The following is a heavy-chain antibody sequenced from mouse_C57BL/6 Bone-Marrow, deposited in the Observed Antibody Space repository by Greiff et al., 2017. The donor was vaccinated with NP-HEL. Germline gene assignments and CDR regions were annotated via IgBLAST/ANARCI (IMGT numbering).Heavy chain of an antibody. CDR3: ATAPYPYYYAMDY. Sequence: EVQLQQSGAELVKPGASVKLSCTASGFNIKDYYMHWVKQRTEQGLEWIGRIDPEDGETKYAAQFQGKATMTADTSSNTAYLQLSSLTSEDTAVYYCATAPYPYYYAMDYWGQGTSVTVSS. J-gene: IGHJ4*01. V-gene: IGHV14-2*01. D-gene: IGHD2-10*01. CDR2: IDPEDGET. CDR1: GFNIKDYY.